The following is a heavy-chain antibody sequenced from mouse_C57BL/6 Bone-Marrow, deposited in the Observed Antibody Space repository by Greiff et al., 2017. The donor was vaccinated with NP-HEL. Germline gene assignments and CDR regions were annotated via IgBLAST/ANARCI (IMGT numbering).Heavy chain of an antibody. CDR3: ARRDGYYCFAWFAY. CDR2: IYPGSGST. Sequence: QVQLQQSGAELVKPGASVKMSCKASGYTFTSYWITWVKQRPGHGLEWIGDIYPGSGSTNYNEKFKSKATLTVDTSSSTAYMQLSSLTSEDSAVYYCARRDGYYCFAWFAYWGQGTLVTVSA. J-gene: IGHJ3*01. CDR1: GYTFTSYW. D-gene: IGHD2-3*01. V-gene: IGHV1-55*01.